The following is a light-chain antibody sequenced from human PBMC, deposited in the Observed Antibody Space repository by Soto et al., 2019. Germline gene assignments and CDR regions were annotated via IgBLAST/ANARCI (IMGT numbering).Light chain of an antibody. CDR2: GAS. Sequence: EIVFTQSPGTLSLSPGQSAPLYFXXSQSIFSSYLAWYQQKPGQAPRLLIYGASSRATGIPDRFSGDGAGTDFTLKISRLEPEDFAVYYCQQYRLSPLTFGGGTKVDIK. J-gene: IGKJ4*01. CDR3: QQYRLSPLT. CDR1: QSIFSSY. V-gene: IGKV3-20*01.